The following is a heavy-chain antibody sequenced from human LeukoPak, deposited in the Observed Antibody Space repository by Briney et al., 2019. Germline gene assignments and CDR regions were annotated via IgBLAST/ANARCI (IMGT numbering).Heavy chain of an antibody. CDR1: GYSFSTNW. D-gene: IGHD6-13*01. CDR3: ARHRSAAAGTFWYDY. J-gene: IGHJ4*02. Sequence: GESLKISCQGPGYSFSTNWIGWVRRLPGKGLEWLGIIYSGDSDTRSSPSFHGQVTISADKYISTAYLQWSSLKAWDTAMYYCARHRSAAAGTFWYDYWGQGTLVTVSS. CDR2: IYSGDSDT. V-gene: IGHV5-51*01.